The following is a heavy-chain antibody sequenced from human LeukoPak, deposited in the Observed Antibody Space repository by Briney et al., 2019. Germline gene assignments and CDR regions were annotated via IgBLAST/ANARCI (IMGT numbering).Heavy chain of an antibody. Sequence: SETLSLTCTVSGGSISSSSYYWGWIRQPPGKGLAWIGSIYYSGSTYYNPSLKSRVTISVDTSKNQFSLKLSSVTAADTAVYYCASKYCSSTSCTFFDYWGQGTLVTVSS. CDR2: IYYSGST. CDR3: ASKYCSSTSCTFFDY. J-gene: IGHJ4*02. CDR1: GGSISSSSYY. D-gene: IGHD2-2*01. V-gene: IGHV4-39*01.